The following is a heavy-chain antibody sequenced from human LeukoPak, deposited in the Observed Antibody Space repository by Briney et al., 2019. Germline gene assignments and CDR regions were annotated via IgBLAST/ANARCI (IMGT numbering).Heavy chain of an antibody. CDR2: IYYSGST. CDR3: ARDSSARYSTSWYVVGDFDY. Sequence: GSLRLSCAASGFTFSGSALHWIRQPPGKGLEWIGYIYYSGSTNYNPSLKSRVTISVDTSKNQFSLKLSSVTAADTAVYYCARDSSARYSTSWYVVGDFDYWGQGTLVTVSS. CDR1: GFTFSGSA. V-gene: IGHV4-59*12. D-gene: IGHD6-13*01. J-gene: IGHJ4*02.